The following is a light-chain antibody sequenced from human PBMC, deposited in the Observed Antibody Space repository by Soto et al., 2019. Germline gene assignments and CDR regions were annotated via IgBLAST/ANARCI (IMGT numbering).Light chain of an antibody. CDR2: GAS. V-gene: IGKV3-20*01. CDR1: QSVDSTY. J-gene: IGKJ1*01. Sequence: DIVLTQSPGTLSLSPGESATLSCRASQSVDSTYIAWYQQKPGQAPRLLIFGASGRATGIPDRFSGSGSGTDFTLTISRLEPEDFAVYYCQHYDSFRTFCQGTKVEI. CDR3: QHYDSFRT.